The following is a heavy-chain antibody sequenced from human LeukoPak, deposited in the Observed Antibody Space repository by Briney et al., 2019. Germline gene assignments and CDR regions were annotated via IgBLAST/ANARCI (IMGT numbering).Heavy chain of an antibody. D-gene: IGHD2-15*01. CDR2: IKQDGSEK. CDR1: GFTFSSYW. V-gene: IGHV3-7*01. CDR3: ARDGPGDIVVVVAAQDDAFDI. J-gene: IGHJ3*02. Sequence: GGSLRLSCAASGFTFSSYWMSWVRQAPGKGLEWVANIKQDGSEKYYVDSVKGRFTISRDNAKNSLYLQMNSLRAEDTAVYYCARDGPGDIVVVVAAQDDAFDIWGQGTMVTVSS.